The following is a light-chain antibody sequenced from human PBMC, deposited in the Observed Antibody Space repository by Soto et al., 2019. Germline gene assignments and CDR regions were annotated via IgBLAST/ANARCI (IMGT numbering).Light chain of an antibody. CDR1: QSISNNY. CDR2: DAS. V-gene: IGKV3-20*01. Sequence: ETVLTQSPGTLSLSPGERATLSCRAGQSISNNYLSWYQQKPGQAPRLLIHDASNRATGIPDRFSGSGSGTDFTLTISRLEPEDSAVYYCQWYGISPPEYTFGQGTMLEI. J-gene: IGKJ2*01. CDR3: QWYGISPPEYT.